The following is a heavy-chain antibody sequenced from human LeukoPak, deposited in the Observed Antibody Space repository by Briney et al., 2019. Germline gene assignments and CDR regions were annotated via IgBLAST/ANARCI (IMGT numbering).Heavy chain of an antibody. V-gene: IGHV1-2*02. CDR1: GYTFTGYY. J-gene: IGHJ3*02. CDR2: INPNSGGT. D-gene: IGHD3-9*01. CDR3: ARRRVYDILTSYAFDI. Sequence: ASVKVSCKASGYTFTGYYMHWVRLPPGPGLELMGWINPNSGGTNYAQKFQGRVTMTRDTSISTAYMELSSLRSDDTTVYYCARRRVYDILTSYAFDIWGQGTMVTVSS.